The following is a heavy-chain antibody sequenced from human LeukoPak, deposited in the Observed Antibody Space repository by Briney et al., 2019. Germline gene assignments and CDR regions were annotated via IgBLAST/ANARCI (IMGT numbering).Heavy chain of an antibody. CDR3: AKDSGDYFSIQNYFDC. V-gene: IGHV3-30*18. D-gene: IGHD3-22*01. Sequence: GGSLRLSCAASGFTFSRYGMHGVRQAPGKGLEWVTVISYDGSNKYYADSVKGRFTISRDDSKNTLYLQVNSLRPDDTAVYYCAKDSGDYFSIQNYFDCWGQGTLVTVSS. CDR2: ISYDGSNK. CDR1: GFTFSRYG. J-gene: IGHJ4*02.